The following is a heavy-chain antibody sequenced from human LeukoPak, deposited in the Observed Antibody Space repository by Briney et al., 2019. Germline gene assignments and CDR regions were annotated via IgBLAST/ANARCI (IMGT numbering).Heavy chain of an antibody. Sequence: ASVKVSCKASGGTFSSYAISWVRQAPGQRLGWMGGIIPIFGTANYAQKFQGRVTITADESTSTAYMELSSLRSEDTAVYYCARVRFPAAGHHGMDVWGQGTTVTVSS. CDR3: ARVRFPAAGHHGMDV. J-gene: IGHJ6*02. CDR1: GGTFSSYA. D-gene: IGHD6-13*01. CDR2: IIPIFGTA. V-gene: IGHV1-69*13.